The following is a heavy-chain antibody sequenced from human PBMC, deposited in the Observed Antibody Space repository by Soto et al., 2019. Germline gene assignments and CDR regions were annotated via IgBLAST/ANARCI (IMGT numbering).Heavy chain of an antibody. CDR1: GDSVSSNSAA. D-gene: IGHD6-13*01. Sequence: SQTLSLTCAISGDSVSSNSAAGNWIRQSPSRGLEWLGRTDYRSKGYTDYAVAVKGRITINPDTSKNQFSLQLNSVTPEDTAVYYCARVYSSSWYGGYYYYGTDVWGQGTTVTVSS. CDR3: ARVYSSSWYGGYYYYGTDV. CDR2: TDYRSKGYT. V-gene: IGHV6-1*01. J-gene: IGHJ6*02.